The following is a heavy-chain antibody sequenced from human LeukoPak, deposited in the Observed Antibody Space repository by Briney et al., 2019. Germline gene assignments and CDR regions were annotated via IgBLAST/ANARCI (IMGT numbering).Heavy chain of an antibody. J-gene: IGHJ5*02. V-gene: IGHV3-21*01. CDR3: ARGKKYRLNWFDP. Sequence: PGGSLRLSCAASGFTFSSYSMNWVRQAPGKGLEWVSSISSSSSYIYYADSVKGRFTISRDNAKNSLYLQMNSLRAEDTAVYYCARGKKYRLNWFDPWGQGTLVTVSS. D-gene: IGHD2-2*01. CDR1: GFTFSSYS. CDR2: ISSSSSYI.